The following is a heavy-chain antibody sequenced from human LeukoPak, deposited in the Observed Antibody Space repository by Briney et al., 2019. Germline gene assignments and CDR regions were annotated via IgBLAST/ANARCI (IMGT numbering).Heavy chain of an antibody. J-gene: IGHJ4*02. CDR1: AFTFSSYV. CDR3: AREYVYYDTSGHSMYSFDY. V-gene: IGHV3-30-3*01. CDR2: ISYDGSSK. D-gene: IGHD3-22*01. Sequence: PGGSLRLSCAASAFTFSSYVMHWVRQAPGNGLEWVALISYDGSSKYYADSVKGRFTVSRDNSKNTLYLQMNSLRAEDTAVYYCAREYVYYDTSGHSMYSFDYWGQGTLVTVSS.